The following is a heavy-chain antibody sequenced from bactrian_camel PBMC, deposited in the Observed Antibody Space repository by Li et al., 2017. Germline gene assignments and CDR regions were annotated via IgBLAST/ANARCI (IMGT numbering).Heavy chain of an antibody. V-gene: IGHV3S7*01. CDR3: AADFAAPSVVWVGYCQTYEYNY. Sequence: HVQLVESGGGSVQTGGSLKLSCATSGFTFSTYAMSWVRQAPGKGLEWVSSIYSDGSVTYYADSMKGRFTVSRDSAKNILYLQMNSLKPEDTAMYYCAADFAAPSVVWVGYCQTYEYNYWGQGTQVTVS. D-gene: IGHD5*01. J-gene: IGHJ4*01. CDR2: IYSDGSVT. CDR1: GFTFSTYA.